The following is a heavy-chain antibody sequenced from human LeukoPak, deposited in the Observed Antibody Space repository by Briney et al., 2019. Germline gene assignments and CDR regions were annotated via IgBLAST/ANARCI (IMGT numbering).Heavy chain of an antibody. J-gene: IGHJ4*02. CDR3: AKMSGYSY. CDR1: GIPFSSFV. D-gene: IGHD6-25*01. V-gene: IGHV3-64*02. Sequence: GGSLRLSCAASGIPFSSFVMHWVRQAPGKGLEYISAMSGNGDRTYYADSVKGRFTISRDNSKNTLYLQMNSLRAEDTAVYYCAKMSGYSYWGQGTLVTVSS. CDR2: MSGNGDRT.